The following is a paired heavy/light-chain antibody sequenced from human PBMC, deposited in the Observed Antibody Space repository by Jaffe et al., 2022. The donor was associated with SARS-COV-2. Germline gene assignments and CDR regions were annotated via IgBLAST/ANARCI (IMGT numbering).Light chain of an antibody. CDR1: QGVRNY. CDR2: SAS. J-gene: IGKJ2*01. Sequence: DVQMTQSPSSVFASVGDTVTITCRASQGVRNYLAWYQEKPGKAPKLLIYSASSLLSGVPSRFSGSGSGTDFTLTISNLQPEDSATYYCQQANTFPYTFGQGTNLEIK. CDR3: QQANTFPYT. V-gene: IGKV1-12*01.
Heavy chain of an antibody. CDR1: GFTFSDFA. CDR3: AKDPHVGSWVGASDI. D-gene: IGHD6-13*01. J-gene: IGHJ3*02. Sequence: EVQVVESGGGLVQPGGSLRLSCEVSGFTFSDFAMNWVRQAPGKGLKWVSLISGSGRSIYYADSVKGRFTISRDNSKNTLYLQMNSLRVEDTAVYYCAKDPHVGSWVGASDIWGQGTLVTVSS. CDR2: ISGSGRSI. V-gene: IGHV3-23*04.